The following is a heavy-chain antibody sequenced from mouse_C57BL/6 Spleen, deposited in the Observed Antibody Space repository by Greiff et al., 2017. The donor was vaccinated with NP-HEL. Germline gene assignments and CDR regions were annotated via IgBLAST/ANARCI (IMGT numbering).Heavy chain of an antibody. V-gene: IGHV1-50*01. CDR2: IDPSDSYT. CDR3: ARGRTWFAY. Sequence: QVQLQQPGAELVKPGASVKLSCKASGYTFTSYWMQWVKQRPGQGLEWIGEIDPSDSYTNYNQKFKGKATLTVDTSSSPAYMQLSSLTSEDSAVYYCARGRTWFAYWGQGTLVTVSA. CDR1: GYTFTSYW. J-gene: IGHJ3*01.